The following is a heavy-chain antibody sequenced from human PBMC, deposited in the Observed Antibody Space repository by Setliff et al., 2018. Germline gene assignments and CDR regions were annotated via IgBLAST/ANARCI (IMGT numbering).Heavy chain of an antibody. CDR3: AREGVETRSSTDYRYYMDV. V-gene: IGHV1-18*01. CDR1: GYIFTSYG. D-gene: IGHD1-1*01. CDR2: ISSYNGKT. Sequence: ASVKVSCKASGYIFTSYGISWVRQAPGQGLEWMGWISSYNGKTNYAQKLQGRVTMTTDTSTSTAYMELSSLRSDDTAVYYCAREGVETRSSTDYRYYMDVWGEGTTVTVSS. J-gene: IGHJ6*03.